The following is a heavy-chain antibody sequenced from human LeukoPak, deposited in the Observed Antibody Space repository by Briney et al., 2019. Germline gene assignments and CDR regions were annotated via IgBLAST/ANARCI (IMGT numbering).Heavy chain of an antibody. J-gene: IGHJ6*03. D-gene: IGHD5-12*01. CDR1: GGTFSSHA. CDR2: IIPIFGTA. V-gene: IGHV1-69*13. CDR3: ARYRVGYEEGQYYMDV. Sequence: SVKVSCKASGGTFSSHAISWVRQAPGQGLEWMGGIIPIFGTANYAQKFQGRVTITADESTSTAYMELSSLRSEDTAVYYCARYRVGYEEGQYYMDVWGKGTTVTVSS.